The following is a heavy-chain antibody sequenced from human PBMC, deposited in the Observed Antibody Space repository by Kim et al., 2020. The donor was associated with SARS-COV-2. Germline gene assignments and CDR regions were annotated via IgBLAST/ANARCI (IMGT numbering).Heavy chain of an antibody. J-gene: IGHJ4*02. CDR2: TYYRAKWYN. V-gene: IGHV6-1*01. CDR1: GDSVSNNRDA. CDR3: AREYSNSRVDY. Sequence: SQTLSLTCAISGDSVSNNRDAWNWIRQSPSRGLEWLGRTYYRAKWYNDYAASVKSRIIINPDTSKNQFSLQLNSVTPEDTAVYYCAREYSNSRVDYWGQGTLVTVSS. D-gene: IGHD6-13*01.